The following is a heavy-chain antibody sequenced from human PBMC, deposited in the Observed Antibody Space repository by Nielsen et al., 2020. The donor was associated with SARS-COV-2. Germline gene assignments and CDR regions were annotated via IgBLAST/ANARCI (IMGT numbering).Heavy chain of an antibody. CDR2: IYYSGST. CDR1: GGSVSSGSYY. V-gene: IGHV4-61*01. Sequence: SETLSLTCTVSGGSVSSGSYYWSWIRQPPGKGLEWIGYIYYSGSTNYNPSLKSRVTISVDTSKNQFSLKLSSVTAADTAVYYCARQDYSSGLGYWGQGTLVTVSS. J-gene: IGHJ4*02. CDR3: ARQDYSSGLGY. D-gene: IGHD6-19*01.